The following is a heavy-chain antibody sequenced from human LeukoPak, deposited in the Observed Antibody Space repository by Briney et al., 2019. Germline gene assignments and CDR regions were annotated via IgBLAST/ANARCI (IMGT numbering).Heavy chain of an antibody. CDR1: GFTFSSYG. D-gene: IGHD5-12*01. Sequence: GGSLRLSCAASGFTFSSYGMHWVRQAPGKGLEWVAFIRYDGSNKYYADSVKGRFTISRDNSKNTLYLQMNSLRAEDTAVYYCAKDSMWLLDKDGIDYWGQGSLVTVSS. J-gene: IGHJ4*02. V-gene: IGHV3-30*02. CDR2: IRYDGSNK. CDR3: AKDSMWLLDKDGIDY.